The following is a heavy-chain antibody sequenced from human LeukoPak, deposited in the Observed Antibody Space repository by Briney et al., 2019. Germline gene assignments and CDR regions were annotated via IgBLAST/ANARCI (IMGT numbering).Heavy chain of an antibody. CDR3: ARDTYRPQLIDS. D-gene: IGHD5-18*01. CDR2: IDSGSDDI. CDR1: GFSFSLYA. Sequence: GSLRLSCAAPGFSFSLYAMNWVRQAPGKGLEWISYIDSGSDDILHADSVRGRFAISRDNAKNTLYLEMNSLRAEDTAVYYCARDTYRPQLIDSWGQGTLVTVSS. J-gene: IGHJ4*02. V-gene: IGHV3-21*05.